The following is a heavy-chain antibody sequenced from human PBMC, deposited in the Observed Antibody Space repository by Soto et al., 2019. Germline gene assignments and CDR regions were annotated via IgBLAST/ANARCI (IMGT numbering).Heavy chain of an antibody. D-gene: IGHD2-2*01. CDR1: GGSISSSNYY. V-gene: IGHV4-39*01. CDR2: IYSSGST. J-gene: IGHJ6*02. CDR3: ARLNGYCISTNCHGYYGMDV. Sequence: SETLSLTCTVSGGSISSSNYYWGWIRQPPGKGLEWIGSIYSSGSTYYNPSLKSRVTISVDTSKNQFSLKLSSVTAADTAVYYCARLNGYCISTNCHGYYGMDVWGQGTTVTVSS.